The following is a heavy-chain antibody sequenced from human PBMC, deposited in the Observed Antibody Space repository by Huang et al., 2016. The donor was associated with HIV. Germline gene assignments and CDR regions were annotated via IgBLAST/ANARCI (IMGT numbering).Heavy chain of an antibody. CDR1: TFRFGAYW. CDR2: SKQDESEK. J-gene: IGHJ6*02. CDR3: ATKTAAMDI. V-gene: IGHV3-7*01. D-gene: IGHD1-7*01. Sequence: VESGGRLVQPGGSIRLSCVGSTFRFGAYWMSWVRQSPGKVLEWVANSKQDESEKYYVDSVKGRFNISRDNAKKVLFLEMNNVRVEDTATYYCATKTAAMDIWGQGTTVTVS.